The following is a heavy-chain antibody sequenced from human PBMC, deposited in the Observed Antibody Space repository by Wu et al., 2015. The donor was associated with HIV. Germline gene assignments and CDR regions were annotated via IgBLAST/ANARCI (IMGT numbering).Heavy chain of an antibody. J-gene: IGHJ5*02. CDR3: AREYCSSTSCYLGWFDP. D-gene: IGHD2-2*01. CDR1: GYTFTSYD. V-gene: IGHV1-8*03. CDR2: MNPNSGNT. Sequence: QVQLVQSGAEVKKPEASVKVSCKASGYTFTSYDINWVRQATGQGLEWMGWMNPNSGNTGYAQKFQGRVTITRNTSISTAYMELSSLRSEDTAVYYCAREYCSSTSCYLGWFDPWGQGTLVTVSS.